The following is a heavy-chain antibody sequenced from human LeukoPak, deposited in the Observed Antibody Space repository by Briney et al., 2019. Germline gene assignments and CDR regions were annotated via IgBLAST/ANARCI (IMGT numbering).Heavy chain of an antibody. Sequence: GASVKVSCKASGYTFTGYYMHWVRQAPGQGLEWMGWISAYNGNTNYAQKLQGRVTMTTDTSTSTAYMELRSLRSDDTAVYYCARVIRNPKERGYSSGYSNWFDPWGQGTLVTVSS. V-gene: IGHV1-18*04. CDR1: GYTFTGYY. J-gene: IGHJ5*02. CDR2: ISAYNGNT. CDR3: ARVIRNPKERGYSSGYSNWFDP. D-gene: IGHD3-22*01.